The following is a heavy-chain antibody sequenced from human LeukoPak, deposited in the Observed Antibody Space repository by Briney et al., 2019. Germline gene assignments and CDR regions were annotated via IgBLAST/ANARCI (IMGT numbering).Heavy chain of an antibody. V-gene: IGHV3-21*01. J-gene: IGHJ2*01. D-gene: IGHD5-24*01. CDR3: AIPRDGPGYFDL. Sequence: GGSLRLSCAASGFTFSSYSMNWVRQAPGKGLEWVSSISSSSYIYYADSVKGRFTISRDNAKNSLYLQMNSLRAEDTAVYYCAIPRDGPGYFDLWGRGTLVTVSS. CDR2: ISSSSYI. CDR1: GFTFSSYS.